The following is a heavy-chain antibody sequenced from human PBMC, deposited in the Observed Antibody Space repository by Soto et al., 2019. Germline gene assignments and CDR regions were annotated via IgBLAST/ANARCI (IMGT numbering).Heavy chain of an antibody. J-gene: IGHJ6*02. D-gene: IGHD1-26*01. V-gene: IGHV3-30*18. CDR1: GFTFSSYG. Sequence: GGSLRLSCAASGFTFSSYGMHWFRKAPGKGLERVAVISYDGSNKYYADSVKGRFTISRDNSKNTLYLQMNSLRAEDTAVYYCAKDVVVGATTGLGDYYYYYGMDVWGQGTTVTAP. CDR3: AKDVVVGATTGLGDYYYYYGMDV. CDR2: ISYDGSNK.